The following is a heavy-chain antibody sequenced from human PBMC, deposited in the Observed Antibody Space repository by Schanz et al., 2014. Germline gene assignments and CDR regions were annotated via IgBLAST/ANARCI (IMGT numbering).Heavy chain of an antibody. J-gene: IGHJ4*02. CDR2: IKQDGSAK. D-gene: IGHD3-3*01. CDR3: AKDIRIRLFFQFDS. CDR1: GFTFSRYW. Sequence: EVQLVESGGGLVQPGGSLRLCCVASGFTFSRYWMTWVRQAPGKGLEWVANIKQDGSAKNYVDSVKGRFTISRDNPKNSLYLQMNSVTAEDTALYYCAKDIRIRLFFQFDSWGQGTLVTVSS. V-gene: IGHV3-7*03.